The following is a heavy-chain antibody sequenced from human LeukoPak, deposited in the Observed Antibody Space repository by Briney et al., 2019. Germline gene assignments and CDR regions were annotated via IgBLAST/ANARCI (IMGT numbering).Heavy chain of an antibody. CDR1: GFTFSSYE. CDR2: ISSGGSTV. D-gene: IGHD2-15*01. Sequence: GGSLRLSCAASGFTFSSYEMNWVRQAPGKGLEWVSYISSGGSTVYYADSVKGRFTISRDNADNSLYLQMNSLRAEDTALYFCARGGPCSGGSCLSDYWGQGALVTVSS. V-gene: IGHV3-48*03. J-gene: IGHJ4*02. CDR3: ARGGPCSGGSCLSDY.